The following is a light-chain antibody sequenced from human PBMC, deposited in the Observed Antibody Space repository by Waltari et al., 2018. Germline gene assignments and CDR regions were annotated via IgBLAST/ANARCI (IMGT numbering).Light chain of an antibody. Sequence: IVLTHSPGTLSLSPGERVTLSFRASQRVSSYSLAWYQQKPVQAPRRLIYGAFSRATGVPDRFSGSGSGADFTLTISRLEPEDLAVYYCQQYGNLPFTFGPGTKVDIK. CDR1: QRVSSYS. J-gene: IGKJ3*01. CDR3: QQYGNLPFT. CDR2: GAF. V-gene: IGKV3-20*01.